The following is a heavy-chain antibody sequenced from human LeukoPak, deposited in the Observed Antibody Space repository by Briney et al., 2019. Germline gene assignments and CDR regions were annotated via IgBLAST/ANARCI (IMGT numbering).Heavy chain of an antibody. CDR2: VTSSSSYV. V-gene: IGHV3-21*01. J-gene: IGHJ6*04. CDR3: AELGITMIGGV. D-gene: IGHD3-10*02. Sequence: GGSLRLSCEASGFTFSSYNMNWVRQAPGKRLEWVSSVTSSSSYVFYADSVKGRFTISRDNAKNSLYLQMNSLRAEDTAVYYCAELGITMIGGVWGKGTTVTISS. CDR1: GFTFSSYN.